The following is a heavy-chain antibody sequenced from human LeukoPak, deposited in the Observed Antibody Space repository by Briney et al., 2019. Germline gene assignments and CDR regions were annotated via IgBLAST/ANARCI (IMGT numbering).Heavy chain of an antibody. D-gene: IGHD3-9*01. CDR1: GFSFTDYP. V-gene: IGHV3-48*02. CDR2: IRTTAEGAKYA. J-gene: IGHJ4*02. CDR3: AADKRYAFDY. Sequence: PGGSLRLSCATSGFSFTDYPMNWVRQAPGKGLEWISNIRTTAEGAKYAYYADSVKGRVTISRDDGKNTLYLRMNSLRDDDTAVYYCAADKRYAFDYWGQGILVTVSS.